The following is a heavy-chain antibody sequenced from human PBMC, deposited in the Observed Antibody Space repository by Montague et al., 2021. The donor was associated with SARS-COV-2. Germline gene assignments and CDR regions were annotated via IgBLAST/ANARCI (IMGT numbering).Heavy chain of an antibody. Sequence: SLRLSCAASGFTVSSNYMSWVRQAPGKGLEWVSVIYSGGSTYYADSVKGRFTISRDNSKNTLYLQMNSLRAEDTAVYYCARDLLGYCSSNSCYFDTWYYYGMDVWGQGTTVTVSS. CDR2: IYSGGST. J-gene: IGHJ6*02. CDR1: GFTVSSNY. CDR3: ARDLLGYCSSNSCYFDTWYYYGMDV. V-gene: IGHV3-53*01. D-gene: IGHD2-2*01.